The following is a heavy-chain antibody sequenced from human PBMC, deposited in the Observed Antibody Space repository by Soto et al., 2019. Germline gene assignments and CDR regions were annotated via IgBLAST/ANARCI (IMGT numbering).Heavy chain of an antibody. CDR3: ARTDYSGYDSYYYMDV. D-gene: IGHD5-12*01. V-gene: IGHV4-39*01. J-gene: IGHJ6*03. CDR2: IYYSGST. Sequence: SETLSLTCTVSGGSISSSSYYWGWIRQPPGKGLEWIGSIYYSGSTYYNPSLKSRVTISVDTSKNQFSLKLSSVTAADTAVYYCARTDYSGYDSYYYMDVWGKGTTVTVSS. CDR1: GGSISSSSYY.